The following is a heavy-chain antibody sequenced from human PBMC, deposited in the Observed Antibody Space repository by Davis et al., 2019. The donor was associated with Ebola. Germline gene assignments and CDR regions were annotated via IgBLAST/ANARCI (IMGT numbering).Heavy chain of an antibody. J-gene: IGHJ5*02. CDR1: GGSISSYY. CDR3: ARDLYYYGSGTPKHWFDP. V-gene: IGHV4-59*01. Sequence: PSETLSLTCTVSGGSISSYYWSWIRQPPGKGLEWIGYIYYSGSTNYNPSLKSRVTISVDTSKNQFSLKLSSVTAADTAVYYCARDLYYYGSGTPKHWFDPWGQGTLVTVSS. CDR2: IYYSGST. D-gene: IGHD3-10*01.